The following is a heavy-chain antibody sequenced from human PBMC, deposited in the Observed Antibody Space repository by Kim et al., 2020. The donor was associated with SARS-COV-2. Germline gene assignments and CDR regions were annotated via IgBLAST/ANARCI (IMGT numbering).Heavy chain of an antibody. J-gene: IGHJ1*01. V-gene: IGHV3-21*01. D-gene: IGHD3-9*01. CDR3: ARDSQYFDWRGASHN. Sequence: DSVKGRFTISRDNAKNTLYLQMNSLRAEDTAVYYCARDSQYFDWRGASHNWGQGTLVTVSS.